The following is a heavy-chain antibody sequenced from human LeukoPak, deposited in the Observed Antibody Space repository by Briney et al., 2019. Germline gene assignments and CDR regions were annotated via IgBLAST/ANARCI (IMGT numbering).Heavy chain of an antibody. J-gene: IGHJ4*02. CDR1: GYTISSGYY. D-gene: IGHD3-22*01. CDR3: ARETRNYYDSIGYYLFDY. V-gene: IGHV4-38-2*02. Sequence: SETLSLTCTVSGYTISSGYYWGWIRQTPGKGLEWIGSFYYRGNTYYNPSLKSRVTVSVDTSKNQFSLKLSSVTAADTAIYYCARETRNYYDSIGYYLFDYWGQGTLVTVSS. CDR2: FYYRGNT.